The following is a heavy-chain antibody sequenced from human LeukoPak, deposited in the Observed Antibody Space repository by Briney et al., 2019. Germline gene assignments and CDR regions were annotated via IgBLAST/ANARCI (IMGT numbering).Heavy chain of an antibody. J-gene: IGHJ4*02. Sequence: GASVKVSCKASGYTFNSYGISWVRQAPGQGLEWMGWISAYNGNTNYAQKLQGRVTMTTDTSTSTAYRELRSLRSDDTAVYYCARTSLLTGGFDYWGQGTLVTVSS. V-gene: IGHV1-18*01. CDR3: ARTSLLTGGFDY. CDR2: ISAYNGNT. CDR1: GYTFNSYG. D-gene: IGHD3-10*01.